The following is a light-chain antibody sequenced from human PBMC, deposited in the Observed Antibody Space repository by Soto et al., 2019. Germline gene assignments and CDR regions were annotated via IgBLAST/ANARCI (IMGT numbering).Light chain of an antibody. CDR3: QQYNNWPPWT. V-gene: IGKV3-15*01. Sequence: EIVMTQSPATLSVSPGETATLSCRASQRVSSNLALYQQKPGQAPRLLIYGASTRATGIPARFSGSGSGTEFTLTISSLQSEDFAVYYCQQYNNWPPWTFGQGTKVEIK. CDR1: QRVSSN. J-gene: IGKJ1*01. CDR2: GAS.